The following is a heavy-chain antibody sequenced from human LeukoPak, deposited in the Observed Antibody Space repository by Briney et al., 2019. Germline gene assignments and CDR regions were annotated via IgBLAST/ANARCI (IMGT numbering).Heavy chain of an antibody. CDR2: IIPIFGTA. J-gene: IGHJ4*02. D-gene: IGHD3-22*01. CDR3: ARHPTNSYYYDSSGYYG. Sequence: SVKVSCKASGGTFSSYAISWVRQAPGQGLEWMGGIIPIFGTANYAQKFQGRVTITADESTSTAYMELSSLRSEDTAVYYCARHPTNSYYYDSSGYYGWGQGTLVTVSS. V-gene: IGHV1-69*01. CDR1: GGTFSSYA.